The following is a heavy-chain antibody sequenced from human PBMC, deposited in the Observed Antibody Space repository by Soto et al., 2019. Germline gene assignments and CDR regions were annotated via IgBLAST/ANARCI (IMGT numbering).Heavy chain of an antibody. V-gene: IGHV3-66*01. CDR3: AFGEESRYYYNGMDV. CDR1: GFTVSSNY. J-gene: IGHJ6*02. D-gene: IGHD3-10*01. Sequence: PGGSLRLSCAASGFTVSSNYMSWVRQAPGKVLEWVSIIYSGGSTYYADSVKGRFTISRDNSKNTLYLQMNSLRAEDTAVYYCAFGEESRYYYNGMDVWGQGTTVTVSS. CDR2: IYSGGST.